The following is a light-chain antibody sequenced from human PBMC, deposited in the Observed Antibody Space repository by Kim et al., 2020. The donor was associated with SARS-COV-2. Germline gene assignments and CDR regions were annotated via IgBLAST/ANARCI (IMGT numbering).Light chain of an antibody. J-gene: IGLJ1*01. V-gene: IGLV1-40*01. CDR1: SSNIGAGYA. CDR2: GNS. CDR3: QSYDSSLSGYV. Sequence: QSVLTQPPSVSGAPGQRVTISCTGSSSNIGAGYAVHWYQQLPGTAPKLLIYGNSNRPSGGPDRFSGSKSGTSASLAITGLQAEDEADYYCQSYDSSLSGYVFGTGTKVTVL.